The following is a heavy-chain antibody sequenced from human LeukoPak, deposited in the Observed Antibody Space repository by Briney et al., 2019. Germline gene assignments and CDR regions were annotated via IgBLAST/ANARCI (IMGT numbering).Heavy chain of an antibody. CDR3: ARDIPFSIVGATGPPDDY. CDR1: GFTFSSYS. Sequence: GGSLRLSCAASGFTFSSYSMNWVRQAPGKGLEWVSYISRSSSTIYYADSVKGRFTISRDNAKNSLYLQMNSLRAEDTAVYYCARDIPFSIVGATGPPDDYWGQGTLVTVSS. J-gene: IGHJ4*02. D-gene: IGHD1-26*01. V-gene: IGHV3-48*04. CDR2: ISRSSSTI.